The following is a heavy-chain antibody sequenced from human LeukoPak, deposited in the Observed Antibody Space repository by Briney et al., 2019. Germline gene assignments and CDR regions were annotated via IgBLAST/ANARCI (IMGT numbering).Heavy chain of an antibody. CDR2: ISSSGSTI. V-gene: IGHV3-11*04. D-gene: IGHD2-8*01. J-gene: IGHJ3*02. Sequence: PGGSLRLSCAASGFTFSDYYMSWIRQAPGKGLEWVSYISSSGSTIYYADSVKGRFTISRDNAKNSLYLQMNSLRAEDTAVYYCAKDRMVPRGAFDIWGQGTMVTVSS. CDR1: GFTFSDYY. CDR3: AKDRMVPRGAFDI.